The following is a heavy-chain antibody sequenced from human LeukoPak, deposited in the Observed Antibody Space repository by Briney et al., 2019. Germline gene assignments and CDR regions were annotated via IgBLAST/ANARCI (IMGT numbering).Heavy chain of an antibody. CDR2: MNPNSGNT. Sequence: ASVKVSCKASGYTFSSYAISWVRQAPGQGLEWMGWMNPNSGNTDYAQKFHGRVTITRDTSTRTAYMELSRPRSEDTAVYYCARGINRSGSEYDFAYWGQGTLVTASS. CDR1: GYTFSSYA. D-gene: IGHD5-12*01. J-gene: IGHJ4*02. CDR3: ARGINRSGSEYDFAY. V-gene: IGHV1-8*02.